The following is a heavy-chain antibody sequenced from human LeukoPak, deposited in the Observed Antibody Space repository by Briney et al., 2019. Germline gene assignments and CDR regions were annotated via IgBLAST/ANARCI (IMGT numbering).Heavy chain of an antibody. V-gene: IGHV3-7*01. CDR3: ARDKIVGPTRFDY. D-gene: IGHD1-26*01. CDR1: GFTFSSYW. CDR2: IKQESGEI. Sequence: WGSLRLSCVASGFTFSSYWMSWVRQAPGKGPEWVANIKQESGEIYYVDSVKGRFTISRDNAKNSLYLQMNSLRAEDTAVYYCARDKIVGPTRFDYWGQGILVTVSS. J-gene: IGHJ4*02.